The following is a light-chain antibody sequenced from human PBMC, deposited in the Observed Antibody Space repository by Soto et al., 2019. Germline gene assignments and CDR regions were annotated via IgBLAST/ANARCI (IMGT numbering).Light chain of an antibody. Sequence: DIQMTQSPSTLSASVGDKVIITCRASQSIYRWLAWYQQKPGKAPNLLIYEVSTLESGVPSRFSGSGSGTEFTLTIASLQPDDFATYYCQHYDTYPWTFGQGTKVEIK. CDR3: QHYDTYPWT. CDR1: QSIYRW. J-gene: IGKJ1*01. V-gene: IGKV1-5*03. CDR2: EVS.